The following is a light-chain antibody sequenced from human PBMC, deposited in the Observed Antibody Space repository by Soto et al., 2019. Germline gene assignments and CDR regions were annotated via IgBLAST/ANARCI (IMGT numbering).Light chain of an antibody. CDR2: AAS. CDR3: QQANSPPFT. Sequence: DIQMTQSPSSVSASVGDRVTITCRASQGITTWLVWYQQKPGEAPKLLVYAASTLQTGVPSRFSGSGSGTEFSLIISSLQPEDSATYFCQQANSPPFTFGPGTKVHV. J-gene: IGKJ3*01. V-gene: IGKV1D-12*01. CDR1: QGITTW.